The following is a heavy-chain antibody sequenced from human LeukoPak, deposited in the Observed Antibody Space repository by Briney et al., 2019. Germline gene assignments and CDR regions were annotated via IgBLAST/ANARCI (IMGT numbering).Heavy chain of an antibody. Sequence: GGSLRLSCAASGFTFSSYGMHWVRQAPGKGLEWVAVIWYDGSNKYYADSVKGRFTISRDNSKNTLYLQMNSLRAEDTAVYYCARDPSFHDYGGKEGDYWGQGTLVTVSS. CDR2: IWYDGSNK. V-gene: IGHV3-33*01. J-gene: IGHJ4*02. D-gene: IGHD4-23*01. CDR1: GFTFSSYG. CDR3: ARDPSFHDYGGKEGDY.